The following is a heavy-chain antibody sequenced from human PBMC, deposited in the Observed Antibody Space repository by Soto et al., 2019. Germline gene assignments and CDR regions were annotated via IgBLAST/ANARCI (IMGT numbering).Heavy chain of an antibody. Sequence: GESLKISCAASGFTFSSYAMSWVRQAPGKGLEWVSAISGSGGSTYYADSVKGRFTISRDNSKNTLYLQMNSLRAEETAVYYCASRELGYCSGGSCYYPFDYWGQGTLVTVSS. J-gene: IGHJ4*02. CDR1: GFTFSSYA. CDR3: ASRELGYCSGGSCYYPFDY. V-gene: IGHV3-23*01. D-gene: IGHD2-15*01. CDR2: ISGSGGST.